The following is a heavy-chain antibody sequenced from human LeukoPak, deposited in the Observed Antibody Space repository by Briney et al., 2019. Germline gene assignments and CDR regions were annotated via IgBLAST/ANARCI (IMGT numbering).Heavy chain of an antibody. Sequence: SETLSLTCTVSGGSISDYYWSWIRQPPGKGLEWIGSIYYRGTTNYNPSLQSRVTMSVGSSENQFSLKLTSVTAADTAVFYCARVRYYYGSGSYYKGLFDLWGQGTLVTVSS. J-gene: IGHJ4*02. CDR2: IYYRGTT. CDR1: GGSISDYY. CDR3: ARVRYYYGSGSYYKGLFDL. D-gene: IGHD3-10*01. V-gene: IGHV4-59*01.